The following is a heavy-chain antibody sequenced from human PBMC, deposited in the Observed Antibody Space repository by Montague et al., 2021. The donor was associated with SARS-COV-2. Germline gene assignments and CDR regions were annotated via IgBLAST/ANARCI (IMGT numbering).Heavy chain of an antibody. J-gene: IGHJ4*02. V-gene: IGHV4-59*01. CDR1: GGSISSNF. Sequence: SETLSLTCTVSGGSISSNFWSWIRQPPGKGLEWIGYIYYSGSTNYNPSLKSRVTISVDTSKKQLSLQLSSVTAADTAVYYCARTRGYDPLFDFWGQGTLVTVSS. CDR2: IYYSGST. CDR3: ARTRGYDPLFDF. D-gene: IGHD5-12*01.